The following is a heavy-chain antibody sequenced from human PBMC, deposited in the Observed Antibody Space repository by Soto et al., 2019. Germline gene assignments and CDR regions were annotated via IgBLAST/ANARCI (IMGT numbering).Heavy chain of an antibody. J-gene: IGHJ4*02. V-gene: IGHV3-23*01. CDR1: GFTFSNYA. CDR2: ISGGGGRS. D-gene: IGHD3-16*01. CDR3: AKAYFVWSSEQPYYFDY. Sequence: EVQLLDSGGGLVQPGGSLRLSCAASGFTFSNYAMTWVRQGPGKGLECVSGISGGGGRSYYADSVKGRFTISRDNSKSTLYLQMNSLKAEDTAVYYCAKAYFVWSSEQPYYFDYWGQGTLVTVSS.